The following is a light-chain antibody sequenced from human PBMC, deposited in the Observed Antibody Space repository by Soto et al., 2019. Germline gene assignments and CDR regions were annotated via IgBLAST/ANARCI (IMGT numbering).Light chain of an antibody. CDR1: QTINSW. V-gene: IGKV1-5*03. CDR2: KAS. Sequence: DIQMTQSPSTLSASAGDRVTITCRASQTINSWLAWYQHKPGKAPTLLIYKASNLESGVPSRFSGSGSGTEFTLTISSLQPDDFATYYCQQYNSYSYTFGQGTKLEIK. CDR3: QQYNSYSYT. J-gene: IGKJ2*01.